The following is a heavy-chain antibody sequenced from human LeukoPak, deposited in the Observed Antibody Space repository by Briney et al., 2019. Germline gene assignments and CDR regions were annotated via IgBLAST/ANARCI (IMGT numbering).Heavy chain of an antibody. CDR1: GGSFSGYY. V-gene: IGHV4-34*01. Sequence: SETLSLTCAVYGGSFSGYYWSWIRQPPGKGLEWIGEINHSGSTNYNPSLKSRVTIPVDTSKNQFSLKLSSVTAADTAVYYCARADVDTAMVYWFDPWGQGTLVTVSS. CDR2: INHSGST. J-gene: IGHJ5*02. CDR3: ARADVDTAMVYWFDP. D-gene: IGHD5-18*01.